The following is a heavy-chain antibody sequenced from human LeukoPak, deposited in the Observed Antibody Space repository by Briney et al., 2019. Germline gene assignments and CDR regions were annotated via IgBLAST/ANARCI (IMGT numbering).Heavy chain of an antibody. J-gene: IGHJ4*02. CDR3: AKSYRGYCSGGSCFGLWDY. D-gene: IGHD2-15*01. CDR2: INSDESST. Sequence: GGSLRLSCAASGFTFSTYWMHWVRQAPGKGLVWVSGINSDESSTTYADSVKGRFTISRDNAKNTLYLQMNSLRAEDTAVYYFAKSYRGYCSGGSCFGLWDYWGQGTLVTVSS. CDR1: GFTFSTYW. V-gene: IGHV3-74*01.